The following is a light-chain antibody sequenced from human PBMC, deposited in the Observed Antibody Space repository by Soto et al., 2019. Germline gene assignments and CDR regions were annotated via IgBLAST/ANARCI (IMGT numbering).Light chain of an antibody. V-gene: IGKV3-11*01. CDR1: QSVSSS. CDR2: DAS. J-gene: IGKJ2*01. CDR3: QQRSNWPYT. Sequence: EIVLTPSPATLSLSPGERATLSCRASQSVSSSLDWYQQKPGQAPRLLIYDASNRAAGIPARFSGSGSGTDFTLTISSLEPEDFAVYYCQQRSNWPYTFGQGTKLEIK.